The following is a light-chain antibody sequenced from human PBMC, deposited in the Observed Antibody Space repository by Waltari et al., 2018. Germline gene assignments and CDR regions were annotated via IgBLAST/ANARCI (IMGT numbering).Light chain of an antibody. CDR1: SCDIGVYNY. J-gene: IGLJ3*02. CDR3: NSYTRKTASVV. CDR2: DVS. Sequence: QSALTQPASVSGAPGQSITISCFGTSCDIGVYNYVSWYQQYPGKAPKLMIYDVSKRPSGVSDRFSGSKSDNTASLTISGLRAEDEADYYCNSYTRKTASVVFGGGT. V-gene: IGLV2-14*01.